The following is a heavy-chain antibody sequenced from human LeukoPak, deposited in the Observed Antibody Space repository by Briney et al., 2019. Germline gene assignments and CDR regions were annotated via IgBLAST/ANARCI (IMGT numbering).Heavy chain of an antibody. CDR2: FHYTGET. V-gene: IGHV4-59*01. Sequence: SQTLSLTCSVSGVSMSTYFWSWIRQPPGKGLEWLAFFHYTGETNYNPSLRSRLTTSVDTSKNQFSLNLSSVTAADTAVYFCARSRGGIQLCSHDYWGQGTLVTVSS. CDR1: GVSMSTYF. J-gene: IGHJ4*02. D-gene: IGHD5-18*01. CDR3: ARSRGGIQLCSHDY.